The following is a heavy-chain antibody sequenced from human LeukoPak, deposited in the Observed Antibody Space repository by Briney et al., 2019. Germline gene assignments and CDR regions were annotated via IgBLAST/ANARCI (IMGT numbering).Heavy chain of an antibody. CDR3: ATTASTYGAFDI. V-gene: IGHV1-24*01. CDR1: GYTLTELS. D-gene: IGHD2-2*01. J-gene: IGHJ3*02. Sequence: ASVKVSCKVSGYTLTELSMHWVRQAPGKGLEWMGGFDPEDGETIYAQKFQGRVTMTEDTSTDTAYMELSSLRSEDTAVYYCATTASTYGAFDIWGQGTMVTVSS. CDR2: FDPEDGET.